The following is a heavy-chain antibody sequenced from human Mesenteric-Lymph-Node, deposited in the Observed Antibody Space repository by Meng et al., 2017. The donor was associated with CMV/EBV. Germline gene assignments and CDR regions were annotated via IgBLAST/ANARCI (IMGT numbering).Heavy chain of an antibody. J-gene: IGHJ2*01. CDR2: IKQDGSEK. CDR1: GFTFRSYW. V-gene: IGHV3-7*01. D-gene: IGHD1-26*01. Sequence: GESLKISCAASGFTFRSYWMTWVRQAPGKGLEWVANIKQDGSEKYYVDSVKGRFTISRDNAKNSLYLQMNSLRAEDTAVYYCARRPEWEPPYWYFDLWGRDTLVTVSS. CDR3: ARRPEWEPPYWYFDL.